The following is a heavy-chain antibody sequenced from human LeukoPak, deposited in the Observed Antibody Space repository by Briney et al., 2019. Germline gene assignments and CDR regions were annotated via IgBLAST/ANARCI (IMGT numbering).Heavy chain of an antibody. CDR3: ARPYWGLFGVYYFDY. J-gene: IGHJ4*02. CDR2: INWNGGST. V-gene: IGHV3-20*04. Sequence: GGSLRLSCAACGFTFDDYGMSWVRQAPGKGLEWVSGINWNGGSTGYADSVKGRFTISRDNAKNSLYLQMNSLRAEDTALYYCARPYWGLFGVYYFDYWGQGTLVTVSS. CDR1: GFTFDDYG. D-gene: IGHD3-3*01.